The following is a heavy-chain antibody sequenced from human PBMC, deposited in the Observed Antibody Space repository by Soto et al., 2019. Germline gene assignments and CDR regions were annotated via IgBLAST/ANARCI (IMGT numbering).Heavy chain of an antibody. V-gene: IGHV3-66*04. CDR1: GFTVSRHY. CDR3: AGHDWFDP. CDR2: IYSGGNT. J-gene: IGHJ5*02. Sequence: ESGGGLVQPGGSLRLSCAASGFTVSRHYMSWVRQAPGKGLEWVSVIYSGGNTYYADSVKGRFTIYRDNSRNTLYLQMNSLRADDTAVYYCAGHDWFDPWGQGTLVTVSS.